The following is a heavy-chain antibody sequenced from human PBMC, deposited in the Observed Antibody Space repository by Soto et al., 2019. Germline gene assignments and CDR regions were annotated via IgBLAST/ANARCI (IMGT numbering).Heavy chain of an antibody. CDR1: GFTFRNSW. CDR2: IKADGTST. J-gene: IGHJ4*02. V-gene: IGHV3-74*01. CDR3: VKVLARGVGVPRFYFDS. D-gene: IGHD2-2*01. Sequence: PGGSLRLSCAASGFTFRNSWMRWVRQVSGKGLEWVSRIKADGTSTSYADSGRGRFTISRDNAKNTLYLHVNSLRAEDTAVYYCVKVLARGVGVPRFYFDSWGQGALVTVSS.